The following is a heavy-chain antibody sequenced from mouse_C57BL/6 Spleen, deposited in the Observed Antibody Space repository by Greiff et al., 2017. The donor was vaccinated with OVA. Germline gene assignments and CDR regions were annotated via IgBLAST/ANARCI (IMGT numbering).Heavy chain of an antibody. CDR1: GFTFSDYY. D-gene: IGHD2-5*01. CDR3: AREALYSNYAMDY. V-gene: IGHV5-16*01. J-gene: IGHJ4*01. CDR2: INYDGSST. Sequence: DVKLVESEGGLAQPGSSMKLSCTASGFTFSDYYMAWVRQVPEKGLEWVANINYDGSSTYYLDSLKSRFIISRDNAKNILYLQMSSLKSEDTATYYCAREALYSNYAMDYWGQGTSVTVSS.